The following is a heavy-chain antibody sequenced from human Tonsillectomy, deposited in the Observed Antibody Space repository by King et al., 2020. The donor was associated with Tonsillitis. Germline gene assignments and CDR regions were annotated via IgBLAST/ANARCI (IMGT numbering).Heavy chain of an antibody. CDR1: GVTFSSYS. Sequence: MQLVQSGGGLVKPGGSLRLSCAASGVTFSSYSMNWVRQAPGKGLEWVSSISSSSSDIYYADSMKGRFTISRDNAKNSLYLQMNSLRAEDTAVYYCARDGTERSGNWFDPWGQGTLVTVSS. V-gene: IGHV3-21*01. J-gene: IGHJ5*02. D-gene: IGHD1-1*01. CDR2: ISSSSSDI. CDR3: ARDGTERSGNWFDP.